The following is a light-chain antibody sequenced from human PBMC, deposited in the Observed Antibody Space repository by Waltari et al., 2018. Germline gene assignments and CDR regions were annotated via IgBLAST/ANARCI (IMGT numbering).Light chain of an antibody. CDR1: QSISFN. Sequence: EILMTQSPATLSLSPGERATLSCMASQSISFNLACYQQRPGQPPRLLIFHASTRATGIPARFSGSGSGTEFTLTIHTLQSEDSGVYYCQQYNVWPPITFGQGTRLEIK. CDR3: QQYNVWPPIT. J-gene: IGKJ5*01. V-gene: IGKV3-15*01. CDR2: HAS.